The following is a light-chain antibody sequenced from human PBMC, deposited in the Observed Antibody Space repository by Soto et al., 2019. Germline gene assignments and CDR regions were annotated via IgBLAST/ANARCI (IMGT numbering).Light chain of an antibody. CDR2: DAS. V-gene: IGKV3-20*01. CDR3: QQYGSSPRT. J-gene: IGKJ4*01. Sequence: EIVLTQSPGTLSLSPGERATLSCRATQSVSSSYLAWYQQRPGQAPRLLIYDASNRATGIPARFSGSGSGTEFTLTISSLQSEDFTVYSCQQYGSSPRTFGGGTKVDI. CDR1: QSVSSSY.